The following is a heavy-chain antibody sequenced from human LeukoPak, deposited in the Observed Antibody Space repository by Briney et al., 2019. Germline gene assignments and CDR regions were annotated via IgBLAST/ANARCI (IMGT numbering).Heavy chain of an antibody. CDR3: AREGSRALDY. D-gene: IGHD3-10*01. Sequence: SVKVSCKASGGTFSSYAISWVRQAPGQGLEWMGGIIPIFGTANYAQKFQGRVTITADEFTSTAYMELSSQRSEDTAVYYCAREGSRALDYWGQGTLVTVSS. CDR1: GGTFSSYA. CDR2: IIPIFGTA. J-gene: IGHJ4*02. V-gene: IGHV1-69*13.